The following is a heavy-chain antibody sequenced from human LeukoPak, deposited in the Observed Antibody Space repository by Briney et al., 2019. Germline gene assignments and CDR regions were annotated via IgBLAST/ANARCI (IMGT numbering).Heavy chain of an antibody. CDR2: IYSSGST. D-gene: IGHD1-1*01. Sequence: SGTLSLTCTVSGGSISSYYWSWLRQPAGKGLEWIGRIYSSGSTNYNPSFKGRVTLSVDTSRNQFSLKLSSVTAADTAVYYCARMKTGRSYFDYWGQGTLVIVSA. CDR3: ARMKTGRSYFDY. J-gene: IGHJ4*02. V-gene: IGHV4-4*07. CDR1: GGSISSYY.